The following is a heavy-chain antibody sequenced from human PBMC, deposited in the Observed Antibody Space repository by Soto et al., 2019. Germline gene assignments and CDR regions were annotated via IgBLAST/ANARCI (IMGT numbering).Heavy chain of an antibody. D-gene: IGHD3-10*01. V-gene: IGHV4-4*02. CDR1: GGSMSSPNW. J-gene: IGHJ4*02. CDR3: ATGSPYYYGSGGMWDS. Sequence: QVRLQESGPGLVKPSGTLSLTCLVSGGSMSSPNWWTWVRQAPVKGLEWIAEIHHSGATNYSPSLKSRAVISIDKSNNQFSLQLTSVTAAYTAVYYCATGSPYYYGSGGMWDSWGRGALVTVSS. CDR2: IHHSGAT.